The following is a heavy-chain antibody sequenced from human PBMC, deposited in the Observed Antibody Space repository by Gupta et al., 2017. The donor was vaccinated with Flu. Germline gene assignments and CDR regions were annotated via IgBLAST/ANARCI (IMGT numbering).Heavy chain of an antibody. D-gene: IGHD3-22*01. CDR2: IYYSGST. V-gene: IGHV4-4*02. Sequence: NWWTWVRQPPGKGLEWIGEIYYSGSTNYTPSLKSRVTISIDKSKNQFSLNLSSVTAADTAVYYCATLVYSYDSSVFLAFAYWGQGTLVTVSS. CDR1: NW. J-gene: IGHJ4*02. CDR3: ATLVYSYDSSVFLAFAY.